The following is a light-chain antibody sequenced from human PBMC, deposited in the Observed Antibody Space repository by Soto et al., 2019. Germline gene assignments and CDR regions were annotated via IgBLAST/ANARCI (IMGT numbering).Light chain of an antibody. CDR2: DAS. CDR1: QSAISN. CDR3: QHYNTYPWT. Sequence: EIVMTQSPATLSVSPGERVTLSCRASQSAISNLAWYQQKPGQTPRLLIYDASTRATDIPARFSGSGSGTDFTLTISSLQPGDFATYYCQHYNTYPWTFGQGTKVDIK. J-gene: IGKJ1*01. V-gene: IGKV3-15*01.